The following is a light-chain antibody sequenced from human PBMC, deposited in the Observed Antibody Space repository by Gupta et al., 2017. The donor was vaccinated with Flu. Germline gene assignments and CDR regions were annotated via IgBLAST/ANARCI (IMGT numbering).Light chain of an antibody. J-gene: IGLJ1*01. V-gene: IGLV3-1*01. CDR2: EDD. Sequence: GSGDKLGDKFVLWYQQKPGQSPLLVIYEDDKRPSGIPERVSGSSSGNTATLTISGTQERDEADYYCQAWDSNTGVFGTGTKVTVL. CDR3: QAWDSNTGV. CDR1: KLGDKF.